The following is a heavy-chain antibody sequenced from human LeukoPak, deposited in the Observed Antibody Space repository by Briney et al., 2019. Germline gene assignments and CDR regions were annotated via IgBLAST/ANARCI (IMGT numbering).Heavy chain of an antibody. D-gene: IGHD3-22*01. CDR2: IIPIFGTA. Sequence: GASVKVSCKASGGTFCRYAISWVRQAPGQGLEWVGGIIPIFGTANCAQKFQGRVTITADESTTTAYMELSRLTSDDTAVYYCATDAAIYGNGAYYYLWWGQGTLVTVSS. J-gene: IGHJ4*02. CDR3: ATDAAIYGNGAYYYLW. V-gene: IGHV1-69*01. CDR1: GGTFCRYA.